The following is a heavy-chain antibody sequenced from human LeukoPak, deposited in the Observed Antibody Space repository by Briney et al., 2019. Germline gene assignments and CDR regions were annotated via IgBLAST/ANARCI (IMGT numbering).Heavy chain of an antibody. V-gene: IGHV3-30*03. CDR1: GFTFSSYG. Sequence: PGGSPRLSCAASGFTFSSYGMHWVRQAPGKGLEWVAVISYDGSNKYYADSVKGRFTISRDNSKNTLYLQMSSLRAEDTAVYYCARVGGDIVATTRKGYYFDYWGQGTLVTVSS. CDR2: ISYDGSNK. J-gene: IGHJ4*02. CDR3: ARVGGDIVATTRKGYYFDY. D-gene: IGHD5-12*01.